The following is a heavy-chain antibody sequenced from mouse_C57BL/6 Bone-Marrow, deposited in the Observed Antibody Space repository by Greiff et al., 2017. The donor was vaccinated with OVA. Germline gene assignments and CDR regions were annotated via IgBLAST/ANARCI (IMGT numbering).Heavy chain of an antibody. CDR2: IDPENGDT. CDR1: GFNIKDDC. Sequence: EVKLVESGAELVRPGASVKLSCTASGFNIKDDCMHWVKERPEQGLEWIGWIDPENGDTEYASKFQGKATITADTSSKTVYLHLSSLTSEDTAVYYCTTYRYWGQGTTLTVSS. V-gene: IGHV14-4*01. J-gene: IGHJ2*01. CDR3: TTYRY.